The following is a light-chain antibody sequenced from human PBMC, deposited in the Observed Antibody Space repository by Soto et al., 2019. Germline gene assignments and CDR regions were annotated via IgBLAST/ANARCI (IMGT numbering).Light chain of an antibody. Sequence: EIVMTQSPATLSVSPGERATLSCRASQSVSSNLAWYQQKPGQAPRLLIYGASTRATGIPARFSGSGSGTEFTLTLSSLQSEDFAVYYCQQYHNWPLYTFGQGTKLEIK. V-gene: IGKV3-15*01. CDR3: QQYHNWPLYT. CDR1: QSVSSN. CDR2: GAS. J-gene: IGKJ2*01.